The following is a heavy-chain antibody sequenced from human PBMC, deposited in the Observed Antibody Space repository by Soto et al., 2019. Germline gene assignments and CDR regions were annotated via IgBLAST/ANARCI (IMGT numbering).Heavy chain of an antibody. CDR2: IYSGGST. D-gene: IGHD6-13*01. CDR1: GFTVSSNY. CDR3: ARGADKQLEHSFGDFDF. Sequence: GGSLRLSCAASGFTVSSNYMSWVRQAPGKGLEWVSVIYSGGSTYYADSVKGRFTISRDNSENTLYLQMNSLRTEDTAVYYCARGADKQLEHSFGDFDFWGQGTLVPVSS. V-gene: IGHV3-53*01. J-gene: IGHJ4*02.